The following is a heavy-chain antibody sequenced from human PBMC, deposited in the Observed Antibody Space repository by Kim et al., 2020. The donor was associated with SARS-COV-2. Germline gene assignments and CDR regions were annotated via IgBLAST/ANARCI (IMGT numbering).Heavy chain of an antibody. D-gene: IGHD6-6*01. J-gene: IGHJ4*02. V-gene: IGHV3-23*01. CDR3: AKNSGHSSSSY. Sequence: GGSMRLSCAASGFTFSSYAMSWVRQAPGKGLEWVSAISGSGGSTYYADSVKGRFTISRDNSKNTLYLQMNSLRAEDTAVYYCAKNSGHSSSSYWGQGTLVTVSS. CDR1: GFTFSSYA. CDR2: ISGSGGST.